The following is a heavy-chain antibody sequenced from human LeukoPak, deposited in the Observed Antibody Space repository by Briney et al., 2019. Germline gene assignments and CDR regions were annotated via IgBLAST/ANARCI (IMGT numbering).Heavy chain of an antibody. V-gene: IGHV1-69*13. J-gene: IGHJ3*02. CDR1: GGTFSSYA. Sequence: SVQVSCQASGGTFSSYAISWVRQAPGQGLEWMGGIIPIFGTANYAQKFQGRVTITADESTSTAYMELSSLRSEDTAVYYCAELRSTYCGGDCYAFDIWGQGTMVTVSS. CDR2: IIPIFGTA. D-gene: IGHD2-21*02. CDR3: AELRSTYCGGDCYAFDI.